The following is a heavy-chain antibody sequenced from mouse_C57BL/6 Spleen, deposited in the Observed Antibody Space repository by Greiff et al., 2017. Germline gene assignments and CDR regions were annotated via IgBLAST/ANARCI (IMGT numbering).Heavy chain of an antibody. J-gene: IGHJ2*01. CDR2: IDPSDSET. Sequence: QVQLKESGAELVRPGSSVKLSCKASGYTFTSYWMHWVKQRPIQGLEWIGNIDPSDSETHYNQKFKDKATLTVDKSSSTAYMQLSSLTSEDSAVYYCARSLRRGGYFDYWGQGTTLTVSS. CDR3: ARSLRRGGYFDY. V-gene: IGHV1-52*01. CDR1: GYTFTSYW.